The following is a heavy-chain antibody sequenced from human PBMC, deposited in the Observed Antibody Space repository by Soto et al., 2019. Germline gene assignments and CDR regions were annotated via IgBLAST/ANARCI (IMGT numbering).Heavy chain of an antibody. Sequence: EVQLVESGGGLVLPGESLRLSCAASGFTFTTYWMTWVRQAPGKGLEWVANMDQDGSQKYYVDSVKGRFTISRDNVKNSLYLQMNRLRAEDTGVYSCVRDMDVWGQGTTVTVSS. CDR1: GFTFTTYW. V-gene: IGHV3-7*01. CDR2: MDQDGSQK. J-gene: IGHJ6*02. CDR3: VRDMDV.